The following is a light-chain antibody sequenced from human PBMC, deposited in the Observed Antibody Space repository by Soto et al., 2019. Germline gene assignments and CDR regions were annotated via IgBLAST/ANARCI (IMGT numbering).Light chain of an antibody. J-gene: IGKJ2*01. CDR3: QHYDNRPYT. Sequence: DIQMTQSPSSLSASVGDRVTITCQASQDISNYLNWYQQKPGKAPKLLIYDASNLETGVPSRFSRSGSGTDFTFTISSLQPVDIATYYCQHYDNRPYTFGQGTKLEIK. CDR1: QDISNY. CDR2: DAS. V-gene: IGKV1-33*01.